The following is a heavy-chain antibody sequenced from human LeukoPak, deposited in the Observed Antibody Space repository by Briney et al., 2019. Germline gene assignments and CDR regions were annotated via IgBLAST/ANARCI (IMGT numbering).Heavy chain of an antibody. J-gene: IGHJ4*02. CDR2: IYYSGST. Sequence: SQTLSLTCTVSGGSISSGDYYWSWIRQPPGKGLEWVGYIYYSGSTYYNPSLKSRVTISVDTSKNQFSLKLSSVTAADTAVYYCARGVAYGDYDYWGQGTLVTVSS. CDR1: GGSISSGDYY. D-gene: IGHD4-17*01. V-gene: IGHV4-30-4*08. CDR3: ARGVAYGDYDY.